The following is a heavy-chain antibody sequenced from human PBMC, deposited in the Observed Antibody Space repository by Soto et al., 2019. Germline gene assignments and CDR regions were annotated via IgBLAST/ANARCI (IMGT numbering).Heavy chain of an antibody. Sequence: GGSLRLSCAASGFTFSSYWMSWVRQAPGKGLEWVANIKQDRSEKYYVDSVKGRFTISRDNAKNSLYLQMNSLRAEDTDVYYCARFHPPWIIQLWFRAMIVFNIGGQGTMVTVSS. CDR2: IKQDRSEK. V-gene: IGHV3-7*01. D-gene: IGHD5-18*01. CDR3: ARFHPPWIIQLWFRAMIVFNI. CDR1: GFTFSSYW. J-gene: IGHJ3*02.